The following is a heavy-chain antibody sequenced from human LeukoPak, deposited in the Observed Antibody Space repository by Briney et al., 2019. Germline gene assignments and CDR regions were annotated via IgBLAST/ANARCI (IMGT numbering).Heavy chain of an antibody. V-gene: IGHV4-39*01. CDR3: ATISYGSDGMDV. CDR1: GGSISSSSTYY. Sequence: SETLSLTCTVSGGSISSSSTYYWGWIRQPPGKGLEWIGSIYYSGSTYYNPSLKSRFTISVDTSKYQFSLKLGSVTAADTAVYYCATISYGSDGMDVWGQGTTVIVSS. D-gene: IGHD3-10*01. J-gene: IGHJ6*02. CDR2: IYYSGST.